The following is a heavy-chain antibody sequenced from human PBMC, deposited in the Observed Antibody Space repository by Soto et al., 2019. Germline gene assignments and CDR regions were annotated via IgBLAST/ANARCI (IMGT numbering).Heavy chain of an antibody. CDR1: GFTFSSYW. Sequence: EVQLVESGGGLVQPGGSLRLSCAASGFTFSSYWMHWVRQAPGKGLVWVSRINSDGSSTTYADSVKGRFTLSRDNAKNTLYLPMNSLRAEDTAVYSCAREEDWNYDGGRYYYGMDVWGQGTTVTVSS. J-gene: IGHJ6*02. D-gene: IGHD1-7*01. V-gene: IGHV3-74*01. CDR2: INSDGSST. CDR3: AREEDWNYDGGRYYYGMDV.